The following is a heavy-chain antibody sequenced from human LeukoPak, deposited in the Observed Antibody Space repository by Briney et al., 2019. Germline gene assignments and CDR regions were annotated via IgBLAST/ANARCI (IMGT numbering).Heavy chain of an antibody. D-gene: IGHD4-17*01. J-gene: IGHJ5*02. CDR2: IYYSGST. CDR3: APHDYGDYGNWFDP. Sequence: SETLSLTCTVSGGSISSSSYYWGWIRQPPGKGLEWIGSIYYSGSTYYNPSLKSRVTISVDTSKNQFSLKLSSVTAADTAVHYCAPHDYGDYGNWFDPWGQGTLVTVSS. V-gene: IGHV4-39*01. CDR1: GGSISSSSYY.